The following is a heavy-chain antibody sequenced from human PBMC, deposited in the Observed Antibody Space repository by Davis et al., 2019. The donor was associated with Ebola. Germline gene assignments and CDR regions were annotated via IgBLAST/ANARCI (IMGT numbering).Heavy chain of an antibody. Sequence: PGGSLRLSCAASGFTFSTYWMHWVRQVPGKGLVWVSRIDTHGSITNYADSVKGRFTISRDNVKNTLYLQMDSLRAEDTAVYYCTRDIEGVEAFWGQGRLVTVSS. CDR1: GFTFSTYW. CDR3: TRDIEGVEAF. V-gene: IGHV3-74*01. D-gene: IGHD3-16*01. CDR2: IDTHGSIT. J-gene: IGHJ4*02.